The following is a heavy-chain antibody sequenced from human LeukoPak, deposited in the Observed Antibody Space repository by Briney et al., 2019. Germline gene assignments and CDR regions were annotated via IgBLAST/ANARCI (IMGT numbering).Heavy chain of an antibody. Sequence: GGSLRLSCAASGFTFSSYGMHWVRQAPGKGLEWVAVISYDGSNKYYADSVKGRFTISRDNSKNTLYLQMNSLRAEDTAVYYCANENYYGSGSYPDYRGQGTLVTVSS. J-gene: IGHJ4*02. D-gene: IGHD3-10*01. CDR3: ANENYYGSGSYPDY. V-gene: IGHV3-30*18. CDR2: ISYDGSNK. CDR1: GFTFSSYG.